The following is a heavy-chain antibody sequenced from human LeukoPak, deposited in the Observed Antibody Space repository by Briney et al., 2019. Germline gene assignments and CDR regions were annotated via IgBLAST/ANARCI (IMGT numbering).Heavy chain of an antibody. Sequence: AQPLSLTCTVSVGSISCGGYYLSWISQHPGKGLEWIGYICYSGSTYYNPTVKSRVTISEDKSKNQFPLKLSSVTAADSAVYYWASYGYGYPDAFDIWGQGTMVTVSS. J-gene: IGHJ3*02. D-gene: IGHD5-18*01. V-gene: IGHV4-31*03. CDR3: ASYGYGYPDAFDI. CDR2: ICYSGST. CDR1: VGSISCGGYY.